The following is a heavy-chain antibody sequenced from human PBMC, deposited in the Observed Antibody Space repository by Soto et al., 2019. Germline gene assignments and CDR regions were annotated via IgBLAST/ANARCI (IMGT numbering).Heavy chain of an antibody. CDR3: ARDVFDPTENCYASSCLDC. V-gene: IGHV3-11*06. CDR1: GFTFSDYY. CDR2: ISCSSRYT. Sequence: GGSLRLSCAASGFTFSDYYMSWIRQAPGKWLEWGSYISCSSRYTSYADTVKGCFTISRDYAKNSLYLQMNSRRSDCTAVYYCARDVFDPTENCYASSCLDCWGRRXMVAVSS. J-gene: IGHJ4*02. D-gene: IGHD3-22*01.